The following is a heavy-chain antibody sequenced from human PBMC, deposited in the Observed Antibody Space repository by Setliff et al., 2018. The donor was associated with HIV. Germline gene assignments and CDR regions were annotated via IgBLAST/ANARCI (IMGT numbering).Heavy chain of an antibody. CDR2: ISTYSGST. CDR3: ARDPTTALHPPLNWFDP. CDR1: GYTFTNYG. D-gene: IGHD4-17*01. J-gene: IGHJ5*02. Sequence: ASVKVSCKASGYTFTNYGITWLRQAPGQGPEWMGWISTYSGSTKYAENLQGRVTMTTDTSTSTAYMELRSLRSDDTAVYYCARDPTTALHPPLNWFDPRGQGTLVTVSS. V-gene: IGHV1-18*01.